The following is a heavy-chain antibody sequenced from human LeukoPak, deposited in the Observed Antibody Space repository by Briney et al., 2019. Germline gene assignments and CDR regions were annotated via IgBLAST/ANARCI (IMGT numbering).Heavy chain of an antibody. J-gene: IGHJ1*01. CDR2: INAANGNS. D-gene: IGHD6-19*01. Sequence: ASVKVSCKASGYTFSIAIHWVRQAPGQSLEWMGWINAANGNSVYSEKLKGRVTISRDTSASTAYMEVGSLKSEDTGIYFCARDFIAVGGSNLFLMVWGQGTQVIVSS. CDR1: GYTFSIA. CDR3: ARDFIAVGGSNLFLMV. V-gene: IGHV1-3*01.